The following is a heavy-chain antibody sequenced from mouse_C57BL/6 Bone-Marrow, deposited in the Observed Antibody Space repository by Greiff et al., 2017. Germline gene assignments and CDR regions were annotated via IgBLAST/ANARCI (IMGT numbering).Heavy chain of an antibody. CDR2: IDPENGDT. V-gene: IGHV14-4*01. CDR1: GFNIKDDY. J-gene: IGHJ4*01. Sequence: VQLKQSGAELVRPGASVKLSCTASGFNIKDDYMHWVKQRPEQGLEWIGWIDPENGDTESASKFQGKATITADTSSNTAYLQLSSLTSEDTAVYYCTTEAMDYWGQGTSVTVSS. CDR3: TTEAMDY.